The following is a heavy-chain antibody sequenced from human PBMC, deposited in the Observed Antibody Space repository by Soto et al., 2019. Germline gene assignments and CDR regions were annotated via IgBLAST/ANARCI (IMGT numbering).Heavy chain of an antibody. V-gene: IGHV3-48*01. J-gene: IGHJ6*03. CDR2: ISSSSSTI. CDR3: ARDITIFGVVIRGMDV. Sequence: GGSLRLSCAASGFTFSSYSMNWVRQAPGKGLEWVSYISSSSSTIYYADSVKGRFTISRDNAKNSLYLQMNSLRAEDTAVYYCARDITIFGVVIRGMDVWGKGTTVTVSS. D-gene: IGHD3-3*01. CDR1: GFTFSSYS.